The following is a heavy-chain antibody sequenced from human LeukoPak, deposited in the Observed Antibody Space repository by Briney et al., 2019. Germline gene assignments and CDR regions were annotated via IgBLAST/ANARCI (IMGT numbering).Heavy chain of an antibody. Sequence: ASVKVSCKASGYTFTGYYMHWVRQAPGQGLEWMGWINPNSGGTNYAQKFQGRVTMTRDTSISTAYMELSRLRSDDTAVCYCARDEMDYYGSGSYYYDYWGQGTLVTVSS. CDR1: GYTFTGYY. CDR3: ARDEMDYYGSGSYYYDY. D-gene: IGHD3-10*01. CDR2: INPNSGGT. J-gene: IGHJ4*02. V-gene: IGHV1-2*02.